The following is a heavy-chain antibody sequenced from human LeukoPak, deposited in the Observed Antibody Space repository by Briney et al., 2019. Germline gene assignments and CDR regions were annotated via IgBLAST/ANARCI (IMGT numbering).Heavy chain of an antibody. Sequence: SQTLSLTCAVSGGSISSGGYSWSWIRQPPGKGLERIGYIYHSGSTYYNPSLKSRVTISVDRSKNQFSLKLSSVTAADTAVYYCARGQATFWYFDLWGRGTLVTVSS. CDR1: GGSISSGGYS. V-gene: IGHV4-30-2*01. CDR3: ARGQATFWYFDL. CDR2: IYHSGST. D-gene: IGHD5-12*01. J-gene: IGHJ2*01.